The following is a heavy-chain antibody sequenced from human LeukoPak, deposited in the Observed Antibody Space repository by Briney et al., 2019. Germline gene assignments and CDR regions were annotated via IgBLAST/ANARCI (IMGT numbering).Heavy chain of an antibody. CDR1: GFTFSNYA. Sequence: GGSLRLSCAASGFTFSNYAMNWVRQAPGKGLEWVSAISGSGGSTCDADSVKGRFTISRDNSKNTLYLQMNSLRAEDTAVYYCARKGYYDRSGYYFFDYWGQGTLVTVSS. CDR3: ARKGYYDRSGYYFFDY. CDR2: ISGSGGST. D-gene: IGHD3-22*01. J-gene: IGHJ4*02. V-gene: IGHV3-23*01.